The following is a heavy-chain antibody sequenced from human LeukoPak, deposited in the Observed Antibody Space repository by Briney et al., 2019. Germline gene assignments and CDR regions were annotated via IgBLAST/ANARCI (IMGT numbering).Heavy chain of an antibody. V-gene: IGHV1-2*02. CDR2: INPNSGGT. Sequence: ASVKVSCKASGYSFADYYMHWVRQAPGQGLEWMGWINPNSGGTNYAQKFQGRVTMTRDTSISTAYMELSRLRSDDTAVYYCASDVEMATISAFDIWGQGTMVTVSS. CDR1: GYSFADYY. D-gene: IGHD5-24*01. J-gene: IGHJ3*02. CDR3: ASDVEMATISAFDI.